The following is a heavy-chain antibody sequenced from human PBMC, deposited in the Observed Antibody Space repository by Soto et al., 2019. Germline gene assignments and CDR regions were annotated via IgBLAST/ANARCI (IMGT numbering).Heavy chain of an antibody. J-gene: IGHJ6*02. CDR3: ARDFREYYGGSYYYYGMDV. Sequence: PGGSLRLSCAASGFTFSSYWMSWVRQAPGKGLEWVANIKQDGSEKYYVDSVKGRFTISRDNAKNSLYLQMNSLRAEDTAVYYCARDFREYYGGSYYYYGMDVWGQGTTVTVSS. D-gene: IGHD3-10*01. V-gene: IGHV3-7*05. CDR2: IKQDGSEK. CDR1: GFTFSSYW.